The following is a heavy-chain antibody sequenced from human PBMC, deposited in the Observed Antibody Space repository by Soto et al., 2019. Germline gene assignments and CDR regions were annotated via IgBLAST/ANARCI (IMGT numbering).Heavy chain of an antibody. D-gene: IGHD2-15*01. CDR1: GYTFTSYA. CDR3: AREGVDIVVVVAATASDGKDV. Sequence: ASVKVSCKASGYTFTSYAMHWVRQAPGQRLEWMGWINAGNGNTKYSQKFQGRVTITRDTSASTAYMELSSLRSEDTAVYYCAREGVDIVVVVAATASDGKDVWGQGTTVTVSS. J-gene: IGHJ6*02. CDR2: INAGNGNT. V-gene: IGHV1-3*01.